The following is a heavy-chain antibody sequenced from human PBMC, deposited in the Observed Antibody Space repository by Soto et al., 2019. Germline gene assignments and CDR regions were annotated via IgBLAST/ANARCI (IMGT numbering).Heavy chain of an antibody. Sequence: PGGSLRLSCAASGFRFSNYDMSWVRQAPGKGLEWVSAISASGDRTYYADSVKGRFTISRDNSKNTLFLQMNSLRAEDTAVYYCAGRDISMVVRYYYGMDVSGQRTTVTVSS. CDR1: GFRFSNYD. V-gene: IGHV3-23*01. D-gene: IGHD5-18*01. CDR2: ISASGDRT. J-gene: IGHJ6*02. CDR3: AGRDISMVVRYYYGMDV.